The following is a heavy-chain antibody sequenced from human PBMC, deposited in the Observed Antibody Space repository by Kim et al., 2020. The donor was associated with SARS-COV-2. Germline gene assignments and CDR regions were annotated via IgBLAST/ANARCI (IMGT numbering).Heavy chain of an antibody. CDR2: IIPIFGTA. CDR3: ARGPLKLTPYYYYGMDV. Sequence: SVKVSCKASGGTFSSYAISWVRQAPGQGLEWMGGIIPIFGTANYAQKFQGRVTITADESTSTAYMELSSLRSEDTAVYYCARGPLKLTPYYYYGMDVWGQGTTVTVSS. V-gene: IGHV1-69*13. J-gene: IGHJ6*02. D-gene: IGHD2-15*01. CDR1: GGTFSSYA.